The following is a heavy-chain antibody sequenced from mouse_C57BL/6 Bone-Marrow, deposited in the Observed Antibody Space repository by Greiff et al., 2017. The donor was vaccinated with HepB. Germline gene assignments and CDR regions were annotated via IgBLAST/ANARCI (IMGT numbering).Heavy chain of an antibody. CDR2: IYPSNGGT. V-gene: IGHV1-53*01. J-gene: IGHJ2*01. CDR3: SNGASSLYYFDY. Sequence: VQLLQSGTELVKPGASVKLSCKASGYSFTSYWMPWVKQRPGPGLEWIGNIYPSNGGTNYNEKFKSKATLTVDNSSSTAYMQLSSLTSEDSAVYYCSNGASSLYYFDYWGQGPTLTVSS. D-gene: IGHD6-1*01. CDR1: GYSFTSYW.